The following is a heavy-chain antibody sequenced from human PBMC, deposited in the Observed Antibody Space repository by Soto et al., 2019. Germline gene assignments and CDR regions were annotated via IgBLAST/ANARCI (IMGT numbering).Heavy chain of an antibody. CDR2: ISSANSYI. V-gene: IGHV3-21*01. D-gene: IGHD2-2*01. CDR1: GFAFSSYN. CDR3: ARDFSNSWYFFDY. J-gene: IGHJ4*02. Sequence: GGSLRLSCAASGFAFSSYNMNWVRQAPGKGLEWVSSISSANSYIYYADSVRGRFTISRDNAKNSLHLQMNSLRAEDTAVYYCARDFSNSWYFFDYWGQGTLVTVSS.